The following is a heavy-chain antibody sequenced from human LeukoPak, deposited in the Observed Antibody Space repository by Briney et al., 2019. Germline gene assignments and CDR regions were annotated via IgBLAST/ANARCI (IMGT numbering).Heavy chain of an antibody. Sequence: GGSLRLSCAASGFTFSSYGMHWVRQAPGKGLEWVAVIWYDGSNKYYADSVKGRFTISRDNSKNTLYLQMNSLRAEDTAVYYCARDQAYDILTGYYDYWGQGTLVTVSS. CDR1: GFTFSSYG. J-gene: IGHJ4*02. CDR3: ARDQAYDILTGYYDY. V-gene: IGHV3-33*01. D-gene: IGHD3-9*01. CDR2: IWYDGSNK.